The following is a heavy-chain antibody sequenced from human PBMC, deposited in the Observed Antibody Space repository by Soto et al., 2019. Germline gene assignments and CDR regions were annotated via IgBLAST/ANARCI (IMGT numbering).Heavy chain of an antibody. D-gene: IGHD3-10*02. Sequence: GASLRISVKGSVYSLCTYWIAWVRQMPGKGLEWMGIIYPADSDTNYSPSFQGHVTISADKSISTAYLQWSSLKASVTAMYYCTRLYLRGFDPWGQGTLVTVSS. CDR1: VYSLCTYW. CDR2: IYPADSDT. J-gene: IGHJ5*02. V-gene: IGHV5-51*01. CDR3: TRLYLRGFDP.